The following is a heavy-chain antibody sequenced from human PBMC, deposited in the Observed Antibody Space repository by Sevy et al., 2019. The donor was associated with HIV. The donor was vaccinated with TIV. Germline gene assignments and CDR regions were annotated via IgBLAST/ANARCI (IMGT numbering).Heavy chain of an antibody. J-gene: IGHJ4*02. V-gene: IGHV4-39*01. CDR2: IYYSGST. D-gene: IGHD3-16*02. CDR3: ARQLVDYHLGELSWGY. Sequence: SETLSLTCTVSGDSISSSSYYWGWIRQPPGKGLEWIGSIYYSGSTYYNPSLKRRVTISVDTSKNQFSLKLSSVTAADTAVYYCARQLVDYHLGELSWGYWGQGTLVTVSS. CDR1: GDSISSSSYY.